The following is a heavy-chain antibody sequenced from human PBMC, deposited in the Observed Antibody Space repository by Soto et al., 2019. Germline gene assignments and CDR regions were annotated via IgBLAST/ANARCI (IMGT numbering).Heavy chain of an antibody. CDR1: GDSVSTNTAT. V-gene: IGHV6-1*01. D-gene: IGHD6-13*01. CDR3: ASLYSSSWYLAVADPSGGYFDY. CDR2: TYYRSKWNT. J-gene: IGHJ4*01. Sequence: SQTLSLTCAISGDSVSTNTATWDWIRQSPTRGLEWLGRTYYRSKWNTDYALSVKSRITIHPDTSKNQFSLKLSSVTAADTAVYYCASLYSSSWYLAVADPSGGYFDYWG.